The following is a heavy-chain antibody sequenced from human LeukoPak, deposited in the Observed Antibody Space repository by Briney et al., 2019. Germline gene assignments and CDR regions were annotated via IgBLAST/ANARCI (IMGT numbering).Heavy chain of an antibody. D-gene: IGHD4-17*01. V-gene: IGHV4-34*01. CDR3: ARVWGDYGDYGGDY. J-gene: IGHJ4*02. CDR1: GGSISGYY. Sequence: SETLSLTCTVSGGSISGYYWSWVRQPPGKGLEWIGEISHSGSTNYNPSLKSRVTISVDTSKNQFSLKLSSVTAADTAVYYCARVWGDYGDYGGDYWGQGTLVTVSS. CDR2: ISHSGST.